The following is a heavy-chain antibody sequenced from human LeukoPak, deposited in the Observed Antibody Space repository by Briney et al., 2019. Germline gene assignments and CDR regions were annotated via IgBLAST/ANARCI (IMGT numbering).Heavy chain of an antibody. V-gene: IGHV1-2*02. CDR1: GYTFSAFY. CDR2: LRPDTGAT. CDR3: ARHVPQGYFDY. Sequence: GASVKVSCKTSGYTFSAFYIHWVRQVPGQGLEWMGWLRPDTGATNFAQNFLGRVTMTGDTSISTAYLQWSSLKASDTAMYYCARHVPQGYFDYWGQGTLVTVSS. J-gene: IGHJ4*02.